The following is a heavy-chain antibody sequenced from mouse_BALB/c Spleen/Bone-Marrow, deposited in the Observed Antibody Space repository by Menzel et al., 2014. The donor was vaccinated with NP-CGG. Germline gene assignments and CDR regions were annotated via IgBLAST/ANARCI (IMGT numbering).Heavy chain of an antibody. J-gene: IGHJ2*01. Sequence: QVQLQHSGAELARPGASVKMSCRASGYTFTTYTIHWVRQRPGQGLEWIGYINPSSGYTNYNQKFKDKATLTADKSSSTAYMQLSSLTSEDSAIYYCARRDDGYVFFDYWGQGTTLTVSS. V-gene: IGHV1-4*01. CDR3: ARRDDGYVFFDY. CDR2: INPSSGYT. D-gene: IGHD2-3*01. CDR1: GYTFTTYT.